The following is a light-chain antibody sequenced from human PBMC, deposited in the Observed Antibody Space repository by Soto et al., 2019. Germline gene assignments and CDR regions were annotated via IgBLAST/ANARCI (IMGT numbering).Light chain of an antibody. J-gene: IGKJ4*01. V-gene: IGKV3-11*01. CDR3: QQRSNWPLT. Sequence: EIVLTQSPATLSLSPGDTATLSCRASQSFSTYLAWYQQKPGQAPRLLIYDASNRAAGIPARFSGSGSGTDFTLTISSLAPEDFAVYYCQQRSNWPLTFGGGTKVEIK. CDR2: DAS. CDR1: QSFSTY.